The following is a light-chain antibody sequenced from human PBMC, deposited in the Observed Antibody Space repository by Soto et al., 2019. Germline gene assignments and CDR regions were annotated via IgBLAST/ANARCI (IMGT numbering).Light chain of an antibody. J-gene: IGLJ1*01. Sequence: QSALTQPRSVSGSPGQAVTVSCTGSNSNIGSHNYVSWYQQHPGKAPKLLLHDVTERPSGVPGRFSGSKSGNTASLTISGLHAEDEADYFCCSFAGGLFVFGSGTKLTVL. CDR1: NSNIGSHNY. V-gene: IGLV2-11*01. CDR2: DVT. CDR3: CSFAGGLFV.